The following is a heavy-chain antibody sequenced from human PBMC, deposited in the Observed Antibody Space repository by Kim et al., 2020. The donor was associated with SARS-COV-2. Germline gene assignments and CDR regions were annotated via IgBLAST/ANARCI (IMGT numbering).Heavy chain of an antibody. CDR2: ISSSSSTI. CDR1: GFTFSTYS. V-gene: IGHV3-48*01. CDR3: AARLDY. Sequence: GGSLRLSCAASGFTFSTYSMNWVRQAPGKGLEWVSYISSSSSTIYYADSVKGRFTISRDNAKNSLYLQMNSLRAEDTAMYYCAARLDYWGQGALATVSS. J-gene: IGHJ4*02.